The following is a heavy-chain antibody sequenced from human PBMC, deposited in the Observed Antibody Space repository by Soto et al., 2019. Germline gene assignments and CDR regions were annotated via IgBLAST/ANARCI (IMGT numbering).Heavy chain of an antibody. Sequence: QVQLVESGGGVVQPGRSLRLSCAASGFTFNSYGMHWVRQAPGKGLEWVTVISYDGSNKYYEDSVKGRFTISRGNSKNTLYLQMNSLRAEDTAVYYCAKGGPYGDYLSDDFDYWGQGTLVTVSS. J-gene: IGHJ4*02. CDR1: GFTFNSYG. CDR2: ISYDGSNK. D-gene: IGHD4-17*01. V-gene: IGHV3-30*18. CDR3: AKGGPYGDYLSDDFDY.